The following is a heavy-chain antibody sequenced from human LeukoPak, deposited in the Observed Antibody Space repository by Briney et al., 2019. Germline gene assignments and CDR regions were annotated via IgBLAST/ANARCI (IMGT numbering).Heavy chain of an antibody. CDR3: ARVPTYYDFWSGYSNWFDP. CDR2: MNPNSGNT. J-gene: IGHJ5*02. V-gene: IGHV1-8*03. CDR1: GYTFTSYD. Sequence: ASVKVSCKASGYTFTSYDINWVRQATGQGLEWMGWMNPNSGNTGYAQKFQGRVTITRNTSISTAYMELSSLRSEDTAVYYCARVPTYYDFWSGYSNWFDPWGQGTLVTVSS. D-gene: IGHD3-3*01.